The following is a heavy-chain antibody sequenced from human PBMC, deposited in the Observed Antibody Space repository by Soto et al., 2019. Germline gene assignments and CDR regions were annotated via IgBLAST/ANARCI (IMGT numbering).Heavy chain of an antibody. D-gene: IGHD3-22*01. J-gene: IGHJ4*02. Sequence: PGGSLRLSCAASGFTFSNAWMNWVRQAPGKGLEWVGRIKSKTDGGTTDYAAPVKGRFTISRDDSKNTLYLQMNSLKTEDTAVYYCTTDLQPITMIVVVMVDYWGQGTLVTVSS. CDR2: IKSKTDGGTT. V-gene: IGHV3-15*07. CDR1: GFTFSNAW. CDR3: TTDLQPITMIVVVMVDY.